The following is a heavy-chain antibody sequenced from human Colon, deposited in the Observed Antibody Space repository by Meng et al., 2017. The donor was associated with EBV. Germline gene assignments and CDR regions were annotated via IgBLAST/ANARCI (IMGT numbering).Heavy chain of an antibody. V-gene: IGHV4-4*02. CDR1: GASISSNNW. Sequence: QGQLPGACPGLVEPSGTPSLTCAVSGASISSNNWWSWVRQSPGKGLEWIGEIYHGGNTDYNPSLKSRVTISVDRSNDQFSLSLSSVTAADTAVYYCARGNAYNAPSFDYWGQGTLVTVSS. CDR2: IYHGGNT. CDR3: ARGNAYNAPSFDY. D-gene: IGHD5-24*01. J-gene: IGHJ4*02.